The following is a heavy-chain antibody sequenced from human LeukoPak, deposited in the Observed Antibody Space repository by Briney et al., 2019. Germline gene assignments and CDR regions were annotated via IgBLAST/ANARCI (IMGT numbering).Heavy chain of an antibody. CDR3: ARDGSGIVAVPAAIGGNWFDP. Sequence: PSETLSLTCTVSGGSISSGGYYWSWIRQHPGKGLEWIGSIYYSGSTYQNPSLKSRVTISVDTSKNQFSLKLSSVTAADTAVYYCARDGSGIVAVPAAIGGNWFDPWGQGTLVTVSS. CDR1: GGSISSGGYY. CDR2: IYYSGST. J-gene: IGHJ5*02. D-gene: IGHD2-2*01. V-gene: IGHV4-39*07.